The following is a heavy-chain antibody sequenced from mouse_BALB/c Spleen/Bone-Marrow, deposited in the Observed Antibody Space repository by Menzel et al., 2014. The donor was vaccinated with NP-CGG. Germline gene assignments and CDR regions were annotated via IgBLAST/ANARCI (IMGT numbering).Heavy chain of an antibody. CDR3: TRGGNGDDFDY. CDR1: GFTFSSFG. J-gene: IGHJ2*01. CDR2: INSGSSTI. Sequence: EVQVVESGGGLVQPGGSRKLSCAASGFTFSSFGMHWVRQAPEKGLEWVAYINSGSSTIYYADTVKGRFTISRDNPKNTLFLQMTSLRSEYTAMYYCTRGGNGDDFDYWGQGTTLAVSS. D-gene: IGHD3-3*01. V-gene: IGHV5-17*02.